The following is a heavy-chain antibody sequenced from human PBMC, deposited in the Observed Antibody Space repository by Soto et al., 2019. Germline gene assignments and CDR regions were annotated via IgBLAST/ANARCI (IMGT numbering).Heavy chain of an antibody. D-gene: IGHD2-2*01. V-gene: IGHV3-21*01. CDR2: ISSSSSYI. CDR1: GFTFSSYS. Sequence: PGGSLRLSCAASGFTFSSYSMNWVRQAPGKGLEWVSSISSSSSYIYYADSVKGRFTISRDNAKNSLYLQMNSLRAEDTAVYYCARDRTLSPPDAFDIWGQGTMVTVSS. CDR3: ARDRTLSPPDAFDI. J-gene: IGHJ3*02.